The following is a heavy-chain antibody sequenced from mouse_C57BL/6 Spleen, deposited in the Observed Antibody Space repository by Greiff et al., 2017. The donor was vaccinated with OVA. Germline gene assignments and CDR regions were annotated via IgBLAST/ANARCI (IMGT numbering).Heavy chain of an antibody. D-gene: IGHD4-1*01. CDR1: GFTFSSYA. Sequence: EVKVEESGGGLVKPGGSLKLSCAASGFTFSSYAMSWVRQTPEKRLEWVATISDGGSYTYYPDNVKGRFTISRDNAKNNLYLQMSHLKSEDTAMYYCARTGTPGAMDYWGQGTSVTVSS. CDR2: ISDGGSYT. J-gene: IGHJ4*01. V-gene: IGHV5-4*03. CDR3: ARTGTPGAMDY.